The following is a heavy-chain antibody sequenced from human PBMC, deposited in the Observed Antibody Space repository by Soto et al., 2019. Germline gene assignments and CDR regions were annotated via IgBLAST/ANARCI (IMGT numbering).Heavy chain of an antibody. J-gene: IGHJ6*02. D-gene: IGHD7-27*01. CDR1: GGSISSGGYY. CDR3: ARDHPGYGMDV. Sequence: QVQLQESGPGLVKPSQNLSLTCTVSGGSISSGGYYWSWIRQHPGKGLEWIGYIYYSGSTYYNPSLRSRVTIAADTSKNQFSLKMSSVTAADTSVYYCARDHPGYGMDVWGQGTTVTVSS. CDR2: IYYSGST. V-gene: IGHV4-31*03.